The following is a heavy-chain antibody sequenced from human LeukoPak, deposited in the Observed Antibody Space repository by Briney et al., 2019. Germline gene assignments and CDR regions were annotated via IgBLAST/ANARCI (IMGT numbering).Heavy chain of an antibody. CDR1: GGSISSGGYS. Sequence: SETLSLTCAVSGGSISSGGYSWSRIRQPPGKGLEWIGYIYHSGSTYYNPSLKSRVTISVDRSKNQFSLKLSSVTAADTAVYYCARVHPTLYYYGMDVWGKGTTVTVSS. V-gene: IGHV4-30-2*01. CDR2: IYHSGST. CDR3: ARVHPTLYYYGMDV. J-gene: IGHJ6*04.